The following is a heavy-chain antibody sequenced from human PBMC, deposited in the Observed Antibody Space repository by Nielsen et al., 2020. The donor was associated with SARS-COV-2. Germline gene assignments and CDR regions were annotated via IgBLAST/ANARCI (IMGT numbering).Heavy chain of an antibody. Sequence: GGSLRLSCAASGLTFSSHGMHWVRQAPGKGLEWVSVVWYDGSKKYYAESVEGRFTISRDNSKNTLYLQMNSLRAEDTAVYYCARESSRYLGGFDYWGQGTQVTVSS. CDR1: GLTFSSHG. V-gene: IGHV3-33*01. D-gene: IGHD6-19*01. CDR2: VWYDGSKK. CDR3: ARESSRYLGGFDY. J-gene: IGHJ4*02.